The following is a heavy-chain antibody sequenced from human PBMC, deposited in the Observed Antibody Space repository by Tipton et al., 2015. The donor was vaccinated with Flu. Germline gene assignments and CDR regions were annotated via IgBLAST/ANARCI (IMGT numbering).Heavy chain of an antibody. CDR2: IYYSGST. D-gene: IGHD3-3*01. CDR3: ARVQMYYDFWSGSNWFDP. V-gene: IGHV4-59*01. J-gene: IGHJ5*02. CDR1: GGSISSYY. Sequence: TLSLTCTVSGGSISSYYWSWIRQPPGKGLEWIGYIYYSGSTNYNPSLKSRVTISVGTSKNQFSLKLSSVTAADTAVYYCARVQMYYDFWSGSNWFDPWGQGTLVTVSS.